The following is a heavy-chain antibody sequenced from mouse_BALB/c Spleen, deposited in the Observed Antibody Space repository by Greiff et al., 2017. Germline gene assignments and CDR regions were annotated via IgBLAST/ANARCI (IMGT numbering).Heavy chain of an antibody. CDR2: ISNLAYSI. V-gene: IGHV5-15*02. Sequence: EVQGVESGGGLVQPGGSRKLSCAASGFTFSDYGMAWVRQAPGKGPEWVAFISNLAYSIYYADTVTGRFTISRENAKNTLYLEMSSLRSEDTAMYYCARDRRGAMDYWVQGTSVTVSS. CDR1: GFTFSDYG. CDR3: ARDRRGAMDY. J-gene: IGHJ4*01.